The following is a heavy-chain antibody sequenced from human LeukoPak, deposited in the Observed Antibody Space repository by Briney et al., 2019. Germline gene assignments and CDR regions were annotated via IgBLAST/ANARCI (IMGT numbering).Heavy chain of an antibody. CDR3: ARVPRLEYYDSSGYQDY. CDR2: INPKSGGT. D-gene: IGHD3-22*01. J-gene: IGHJ4*02. Sequence: GASVTVSCKASGYTFTGYYMDWVRQAPGQGLEWMGWINPKSGGTNYAQKFQGRVTMTRDTSISTAYMELSRLRSDDTAVYYCARVPRLEYYDSSGYQDYWGQGTLVTVAS. CDR1: GYTFTGYY. V-gene: IGHV1-2*02.